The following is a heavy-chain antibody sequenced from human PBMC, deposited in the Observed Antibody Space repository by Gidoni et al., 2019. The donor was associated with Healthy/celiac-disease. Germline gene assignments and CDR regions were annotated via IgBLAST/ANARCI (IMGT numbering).Heavy chain of an antibody. CDR3: AKETSGYYWGTFDI. V-gene: IGHV3-9*01. J-gene: IGHJ3*02. CDR1: GFTFDDYA. D-gene: IGHD3-22*01. Sequence: EVQLVESGGGLVQPGRSLSLSCAVSGFTFDDYAMHWVRQAPGKGLEWVSGSSWSSGSIVYADSVKGRFTISRDNAKNSLYLQMNSLRAEDTALYYCAKETSGYYWGTFDIWGQGTMVTVSS. CDR2: SSWSSGSI.